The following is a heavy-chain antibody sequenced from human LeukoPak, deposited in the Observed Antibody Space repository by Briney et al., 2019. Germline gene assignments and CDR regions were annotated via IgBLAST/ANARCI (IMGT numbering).Heavy chain of an antibody. V-gene: IGHV1-2*02. Sequence: ASAKVSCKASGYTFTGYYMHWVRQAPGQGLEWMGWINPNSGGTNYAQKFQGRVTMTRDTSISTAYMELSRLRSDDTAVYYCAFESGVPAAIGFYWGQGTLVTVSS. CDR1: GYTFTGYY. D-gene: IGHD2-2*01. CDR3: AFESGVPAAIGFY. CDR2: INPNSGGT. J-gene: IGHJ4*02.